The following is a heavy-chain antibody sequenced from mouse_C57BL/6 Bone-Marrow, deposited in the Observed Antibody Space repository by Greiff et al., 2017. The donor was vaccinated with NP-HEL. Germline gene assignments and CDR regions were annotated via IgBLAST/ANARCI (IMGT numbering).Heavy chain of an antibody. J-gene: IGHJ2*01. CDR1: GFTFSSYG. D-gene: IGHD2-10*01. CDR2: ISSGGSYT. V-gene: IGHV5-6*02. Sequence: VKLVESGGDLVKPGGSLKLSCAASGFTFSSYGMSWVRQTPDKRLEWVATISSGGSYTYYPDSVTGRFTISRDNAKNTLYLQMSSLKSEDTAMYYCARRAYFYFDYWGQGTTLTVSS. CDR3: ARRAYFYFDY.